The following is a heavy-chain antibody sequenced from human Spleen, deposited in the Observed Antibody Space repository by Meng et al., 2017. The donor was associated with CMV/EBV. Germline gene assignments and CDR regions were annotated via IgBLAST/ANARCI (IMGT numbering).Heavy chain of an antibody. Sequence: SGYTFTTFGISWVRQAPGQGLEWMGWISGYNGNVKYAQEFQGRVTMTADTSTSIAYMEVRRLRSDDTAVYYCARDSPAVAFNRWLDPWGQETLVTVSS. CDR3: ARDSPAVAFNRWLDP. J-gene: IGHJ5*02. CDR1: GYTFTTFG. V-gene: IGHV1-18*01. D-gene: IGHD6-19*01. CDR2: ISGYNGNV.